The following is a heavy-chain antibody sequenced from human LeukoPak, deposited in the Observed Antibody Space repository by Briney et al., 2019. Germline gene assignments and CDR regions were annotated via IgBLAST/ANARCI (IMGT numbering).Heavy chain of an antibody. D-gene: IGHD3-3*01. CDR1: GGSISSSSYY. V-gene: IGHV4-39*07. Sequence: PSETLSLTCTVSGGSISSSSYYWGWIRQPPGKGLEWIGSIYYSGSTYYNPSLKSRVTISVDTSKNQFSLKLSSVTAADTAVYYCARVEGFGDYYYYYMDVWGKGTTVTVSS. J-gene: IGHJ6*03. CDR3: ARVEGFGDYYYYYMDV. CDR2: IYYSGST.